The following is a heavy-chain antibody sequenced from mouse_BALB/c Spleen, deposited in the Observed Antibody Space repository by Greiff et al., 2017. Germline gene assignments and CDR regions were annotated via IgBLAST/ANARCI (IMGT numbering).Heavy chain of an antibody. Sequence: TASGFDFSRYWMSWVRQAPGKGLEWIGEINPDSSTINYTPSLKDKFIISRDNAKNTLYLQMSKVRSEDTALYYCASHFRWYFDVWGAGTTVTVSS. V-gene: IGHV4-1*02. CDR3: ASHFRWYFDV. J-gene: IGHJ1*01. CDR1: GFDFSRYW. CDR2: INPDSSTI.